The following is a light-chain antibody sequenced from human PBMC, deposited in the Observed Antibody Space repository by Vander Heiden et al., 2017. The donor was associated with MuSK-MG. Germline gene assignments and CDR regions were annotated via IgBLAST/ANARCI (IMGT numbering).Light chain of an antibody. J-gene: IGKJ3*01. CDR1: QSISSY. V-gene: IGKV1-39*01. Sequence: IQMTPSPSSLSASVGARVTITCRASQSISSYLNWYQQKPGKAPKLLIYAASSLQSGVPSRFSGSGSGTDFTLTISRLQPEDFATYYCQQSDSTLFTFGHGTKVDIK. CDR2: AAS. CDR3: QQSDSTLFT.